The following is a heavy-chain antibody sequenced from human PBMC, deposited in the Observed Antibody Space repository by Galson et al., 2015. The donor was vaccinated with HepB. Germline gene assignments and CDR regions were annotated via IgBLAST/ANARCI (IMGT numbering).Heavy chain of an antibody. CDR3: AREGYSYGGGMDV. V-gene: IGHV3-73*01. D-gene: IGHD5-18*01. J-gene: IGHJ6*02. Sequence: SLRLSCAASGFTFSGSAMHWVRQASGKGLEWVGRIRSKANSYATAYAASVKGRFTISRDDSKNTAYLQMNSLKTEDTAVYYCAREGYSYGGGMDVWGQGTTVTVSS. CDR1: GFTFSGSA. CDR2: IRSKANSYAT.